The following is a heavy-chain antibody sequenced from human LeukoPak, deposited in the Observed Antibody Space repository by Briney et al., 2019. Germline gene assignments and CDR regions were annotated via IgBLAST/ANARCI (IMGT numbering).Heavy chain of an antibody. Sequence: GGSLRLSCAASGFTFGNYAMHWVRQAPGKGLEWLAYIRYDGSSKYYADFVKGRFTISRDSPKNTLYLQMNSLRAEDTAVYYCARDQAGSGHYADYWGQGTLVTVSS. CDR1: GFTFGNYA. J-gene: IGHJ4*02. D-gene: IGHD3-10*01. CDR3: ARDQAGSGHYADY. CDR2: IRYDGSSK. V-gene: IGHV3-30*02.